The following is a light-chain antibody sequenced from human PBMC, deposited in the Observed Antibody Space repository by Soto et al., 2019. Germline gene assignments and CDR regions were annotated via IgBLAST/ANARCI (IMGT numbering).Light chain of an antibody. V-gene: IGLV2-14*03. J-gene: IGLJ2*01. CDR1: SSDIGAYNF. CDR2: DVN. Sequence: QSALTQPASVSGSPGQSITISCIGTSSDIGAYNFVSWYQQHPGKAPKLMLYDVNIRPSGVSNRFSGSKSGNTASLTISGLQAEDEADYYCTSWTTSTTMKFGGGTKLTVL. CDR3: TSWTTSTTMK.